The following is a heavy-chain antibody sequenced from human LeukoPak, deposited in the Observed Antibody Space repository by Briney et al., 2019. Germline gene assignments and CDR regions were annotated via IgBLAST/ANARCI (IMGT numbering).Heavy chain of an antibody. V-gene: IGHV5-51*01. Sequence: ESLKISFTGSGYSFTNYWVGWVRQMPGKGLEWMGIIYPGDSDTRYSPSFQGQVTFSSDKSITTAYLQWSSLKASDTAMYYCATVTYTYYFDYWGQGTLVTVSS. J-gene: IGHJ4*02. CDR3: ATVTYTYYFDY. CDR2: IYPGDSDT. D-gene: IGHD4-17*01. CDR1: GYSFTNYW.